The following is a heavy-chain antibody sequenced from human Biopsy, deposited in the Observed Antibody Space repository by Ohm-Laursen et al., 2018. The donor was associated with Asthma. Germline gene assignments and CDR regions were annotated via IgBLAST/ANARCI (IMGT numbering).Heavy chain of an antibody. V-gene: IGHV1-69*01. Sequence: GSSVKVSCKASGGTFSSYAISWVRQDPGQGLEWMGGIIPIFGTANYAQKFQGRVTITADESTSTAYMELSSLRSEDTAVYYCARERIAARQRRYYFDYWGQGTLVTVSS. CDR2: IIPIFGTA. CDR3: ARERIAARQRRYYFDY. D-gene: IGHD6-6*01. J-gene: IGHJ4*02. CDR1: GGTFSSYA.